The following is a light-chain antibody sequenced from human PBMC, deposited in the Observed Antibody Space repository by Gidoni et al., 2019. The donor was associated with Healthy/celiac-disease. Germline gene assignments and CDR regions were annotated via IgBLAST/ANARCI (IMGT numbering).Light chain of an antibody. J-gene: IGLJ3*02. CDR1: SSNIVYSA. CDR3: AAWDDSLNGWV. CDR2: SDG. V-gene: IGLV1-36*01. Sequence: QSVLTQPPTASEAPRQRVTISCSGSSSNIVYSAVNGYQQCPGQAPKLLIYSDGLLPSGVSARFSGSKSGTSASLAISVLQSEDEADYYCAAWDDSLNGWVFGGGTKLTVL.